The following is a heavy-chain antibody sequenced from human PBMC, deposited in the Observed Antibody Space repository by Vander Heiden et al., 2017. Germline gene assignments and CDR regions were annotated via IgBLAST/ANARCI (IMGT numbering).Heavy chain of an antibody. V-gene: IGHV1-69*01. CDR2: ITPLFGTA. J-gene: IGHJ4*02. CDR3: ATEYHLDSSTYPVAFGY. Sequence: ISWVRQAPGQGLEWMGGITPLFGTANYAQKFRGRVTITADEFTSTAYMELSSLRSEDTAVYYCATEYHLDSSTYPVAFGYWGQGTRVTVSS. D-gene: IGHD2-2*01.